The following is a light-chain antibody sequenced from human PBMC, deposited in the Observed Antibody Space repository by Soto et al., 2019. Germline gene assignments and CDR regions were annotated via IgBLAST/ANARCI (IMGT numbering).Light chain of an antibody. Sequence: EIVLTQSPATLSLSPGERATLSCRASQSVSSYLAWYQQKPGQAPRLLIYDASNRATGIPARFSGSGSGTDFTLTISGLEPEDFAVYYCQHRSSRPLTFGGGTKVEIK. V-gene: IGKV3-11*01. CDR3: QHRSSRPLT. CDR1: QSVSSY. J-gene: IGKJ4*01. CDR2: DAS.